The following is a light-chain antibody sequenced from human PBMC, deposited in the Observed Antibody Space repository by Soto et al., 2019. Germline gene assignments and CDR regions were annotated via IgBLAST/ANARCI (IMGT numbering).Light chain of an antibody. V-gene: IGKV3-11*01. Sequence: EIVLTQSPATLSLSPGERATLSCRASQSVSSYLAWYQQKPGQAPRLLIYDASNRATGIPDRFSGSGSGTDFTLTISGLEPEDFAVYYCQQSGSSFYTFGQGTKLEIK. CDR1: QSVSSY. CDR3: QQSGSSFYT. J-gene: IGKJ2*01. CDR2: DAS.